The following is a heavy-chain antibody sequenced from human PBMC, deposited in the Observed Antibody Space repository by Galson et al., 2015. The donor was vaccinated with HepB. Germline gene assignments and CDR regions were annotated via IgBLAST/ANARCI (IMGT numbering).Heavy chain of an antibody. D-gene: IGHD6-19*01. J-gene: IGHJ5*02. CDR3: ARLISSGWFQGTYDWFDP. CDR1: GYSFTSYW. CDR2: IDPSDSYT. Sequence: QSGAEVKKPGESLRISCKGSGYSFTSYWISWVRQMPGKGLEWMGRIDPSDSYTNYSPSFQGHVTISADKSISTAYLQWSSLKASDTAMYYCARLISSGWFQGTYDWFDPWGQGTLVTVSS. V-gene: IGHV5-10-1*01.